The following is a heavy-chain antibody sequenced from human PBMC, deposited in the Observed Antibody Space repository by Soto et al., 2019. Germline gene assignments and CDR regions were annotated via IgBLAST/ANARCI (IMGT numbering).Heavy chain of an antibody. CDR3: VNAVRRADLDY. V-gene: IGHV3-64D*06. CDR2: ISSNGGST. J-gene: IGHJ4*02. D-gene: IGHD3-10*01. Sequence: GGSLRLSCSASGFTFSSYAMHWVRQAPGKGLEYVSAISSNGGSTYYADSVKGRFTISRDNSKNTLYLQMSSLRAEDTAVYYCVNAVRRADLDYWGQGTLVIVSS. CDR1: GFTFSSYA.